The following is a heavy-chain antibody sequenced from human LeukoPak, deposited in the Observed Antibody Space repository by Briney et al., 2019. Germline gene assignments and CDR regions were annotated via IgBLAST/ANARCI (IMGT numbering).Heavy chain of an antibody. CDR1: GYTFTSYY. CDR3: ARAGVGSSWFNWFDP. Sequence: ASVKVSCKASGYTFTSYYMHWVRQAPGQGLEWMGIINPSGGSTSYAQKFQGRVTMTRDTSTSTVHMELSSLRSEDTAVYYCARAGVGSSWFNWFDPWGQGTLVTVSS. D-gene: IGHD6-13*01. J-gene: IGHJ5*02. CDR2: INPSGGST. V-gene: IGHV1-46*01.